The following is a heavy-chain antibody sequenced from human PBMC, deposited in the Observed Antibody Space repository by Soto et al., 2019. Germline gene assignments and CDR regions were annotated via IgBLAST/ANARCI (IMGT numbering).Heavy chain of an antibody. CDR2: IWYDGSNK. CDR3: ARDTEVGELIDY. J-gene: IGHJ4*02. D-gene: IGHD3-10*01. V-gene: IGHV3-33*01. CDR1: GFTFSSYG. Sequence: QVQLVESGGGVVQPGRSLRLSCAASGFTFSSYGMHWVRQAPGKGLEWVAVIWYDGSNKYYADSVKGRFTISRENSKNTLYLQMNSLRAEDTAVYYCARDTEVGELIDYWGQGTLVTVSS.